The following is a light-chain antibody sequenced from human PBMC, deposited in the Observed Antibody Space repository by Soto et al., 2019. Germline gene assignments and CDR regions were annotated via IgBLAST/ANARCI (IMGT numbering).Light chain of an antibody. Sequence: QSVLTQPRSVSGSPGQSVTISCTGTSSDVGGHNYVSWYQQHPGKAPKLMISSVSKRPSGVPDRFSGSKSGNTASLTISGLQAEDEADYFCSSYSISTAYLFGTGTKLTVL. CDR2: SVS. CDR1: SSDVGGHNY. CDR3: SSYSISTAYL. V-gene: IGLV2-11*01. J-gene: IGLJ1*01.